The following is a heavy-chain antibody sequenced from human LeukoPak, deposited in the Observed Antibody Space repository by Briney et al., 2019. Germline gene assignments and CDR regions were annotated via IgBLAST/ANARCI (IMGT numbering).Heavy chain of an antibody. CDR1: GFTFSSYG. Sequence: QSGGSLRLSCAASGFTFSSYGMHWVRQAPGKGLEWVAVISYDGSNKYYADSVKGRFTISRDNSKNTLYLQMNSLRAEDTAVYYCARDTLGYCSSTSCYAAKLGYYYYGMDVWGQGTTVTVSS. CDR3: ARDTLGYCSSTSCYAAKLGYYYYGMDV. D-gene: IGHD2-2*01. CDR2: ISYDGSNK. J-gene: IGHJ6*02. V-gene: IGHV3-30*19.